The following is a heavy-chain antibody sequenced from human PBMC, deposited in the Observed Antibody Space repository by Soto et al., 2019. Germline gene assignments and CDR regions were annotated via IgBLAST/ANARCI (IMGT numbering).Heavy chain of an antibody. Sequence: SETLSLTCTVSGGSISSGGYYWSWIRQHPGKGLEWIGYIYYSGSTYYNPSLKSRVTISVDTSKNQFSLKLSSVTAADTAVYYCARDHAVTTRRYYYYYYGMDVWGKGTTVTVSS. CDR3: ARDHAVTTRRYYYYYYGMDV. V-gene: IGHV4-31*03. D-gene: IGHD4-17*01. CDR1: GGSISSGGYY. CDR2: IYYSGST. J-gene: IGHJ6*04.